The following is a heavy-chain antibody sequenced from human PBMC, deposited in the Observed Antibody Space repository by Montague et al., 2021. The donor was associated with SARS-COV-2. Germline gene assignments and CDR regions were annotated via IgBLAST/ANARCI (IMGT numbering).Heavy chain of an antibody. CDR1: GDSIRSSGYY. CDR2: VYYSGST. D-gene: IGHD1-1*01. J-gene: IGHJ4*02. V-gene: IGHV4-39*07. CDR3: ARAQTTCFIDNCVIYFDY. Sequence: SETLSLTCSVSGDSIRSSGYYWGWIRQPPGKGLEWIGTVYYSGSTYYNPSLKSRVSISVDTSRRQFSLNLKSVTAADTAVYYCARAQTTCFIDNCVIYFDYWGQGAQVTVSS.